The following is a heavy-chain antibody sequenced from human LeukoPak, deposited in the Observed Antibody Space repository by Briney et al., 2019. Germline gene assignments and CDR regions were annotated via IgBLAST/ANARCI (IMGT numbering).Heavy chain of an antibody. V-gene: IGHV4-30-4*08. Sequence: SQTLSLTCTVSGGSISSGDYYWSWIRQPPGKGLEWIGYIYYSGSTYYNPSLKSRVTISVDTSKNQFSLKLSSVTAADTDVYYCARGPRFLECVDWGQGTLVTVSS. J-gene: IGHJ4*02. D-gene: IGHD3-3*01. CDR2: IYYSGST. CDR1: GGSISSGDYY. CDR3: ARGPRFLECVD.